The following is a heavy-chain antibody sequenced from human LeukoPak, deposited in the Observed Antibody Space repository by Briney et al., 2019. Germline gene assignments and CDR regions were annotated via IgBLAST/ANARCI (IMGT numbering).Heavy chain of an antibody. J-gene: IGHJ3*02. Sequence: GGSLRLSCAASGFTFSSYEMNWVRQAPGKGLEWVSYISSSGSTIYYADSVKGRFTISRDNAKNSLYLQMNSLRADDTAVYYCARADSSGYYLVGGFDICGQGTIVTVSS. CDR2: ISSSGSTI. V-gene: IGHV3-48*03. CDR1: GFTFSSYE. D-gene: IGHD3-22*01. CDR3: ARADSSGYYLVGGFDI.